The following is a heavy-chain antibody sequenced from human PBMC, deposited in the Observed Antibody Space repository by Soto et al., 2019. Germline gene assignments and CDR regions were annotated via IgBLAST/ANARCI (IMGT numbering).Heavy chain of an antibody. V-gene: IGHV1-69*05. Sequence: SVKVSCKASGGTFSSYAISWVRQAPGQGLEWMGGIIPIFGTTNYAQKFQGRVTMTTDTSTSTAYMELRSLRSDDTAVYYCARYIGYMDVWGKGTTVTVSS. D-gene: IGHD5-12*01. CDR1: GGTFSSYA. J-gene: IGHJ6*03. CDR3: ARYIGYMDV. CDR2: IIPIFGTT.